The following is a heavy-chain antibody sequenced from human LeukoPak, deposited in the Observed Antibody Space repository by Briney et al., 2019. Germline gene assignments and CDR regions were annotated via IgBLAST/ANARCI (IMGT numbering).Heavy chain of an antibody. V-gene: IGHV3-7*05. CDR3: ATNNFVFAY. J-gene: IGHJ4*02. CDR1: GSIVNNSW. Sequence: GGSLRLSCVPSGSIVNNSWTACVRQAPGKGLEWVANINRDGSEKYYVDSVKGRFTISRDNAKNSPYLQMNSLRDDDTAVYHSATNNFVFAYWGQGTLVTVSS. D-gene: IGHD5-24*01. CDR2: INRDGSEK.